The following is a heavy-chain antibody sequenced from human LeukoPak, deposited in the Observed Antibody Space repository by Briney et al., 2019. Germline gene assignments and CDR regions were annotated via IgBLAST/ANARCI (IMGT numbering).Heavy chain of an antibody. V-gene: IGHV4-38-2*02. J-gene: IGHJ4*02. CDR3: ASLRFGDSYFDF. D-gene: IGHD3-10*01. CDR2: IYQSGHA. Sequence: ASETLSLTCKVSNYSVRSDLHWSWIRQSPGRGLEWIASIYQSGHAYYSPSLKSRVLISFDTSKKELSLKINSVTATDTALYYCASLRFGDSYFDFWDQGTQVTVSS. CDR1: NYSVRSDLH.